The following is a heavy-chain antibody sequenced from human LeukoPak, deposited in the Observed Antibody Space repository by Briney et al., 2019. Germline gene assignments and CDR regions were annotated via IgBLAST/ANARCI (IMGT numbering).Heavy chain of an antibody. J-gene: IGHJ3*02. CDR1: GGSISGGGYY. Sequence: PSETLSLTCTVSGGSISGGGYYWSWIRQHPGKGLEWIGYIYYSGSTYYNPSLKSRVTISVDTSKNRFSLKLSSVTAADTAVYYCARQIRGGFGELLFDAFDIWGQGTMVTVSS. CDR3: ARQIRGGFGELLFDAFDI. V-gene: IGHV4-31*03. D-gene: IGHD3-10*01. CDR2: IYYSGST.